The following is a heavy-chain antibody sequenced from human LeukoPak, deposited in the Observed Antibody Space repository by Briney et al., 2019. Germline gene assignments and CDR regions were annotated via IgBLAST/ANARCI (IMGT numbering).Heavy chain of an antibody. CDR1: GCTVSSND. CDR3: ARSKVGALTRLDY. D-gene: IGHD1-26*01. CDR2: IYSGGST. J-gene: IGHJ4*02. Sequence: GGSLRLPCAASGCTVSSNDMSWVRQAPGKGLEWVSVIYSGGSTHYADSVKGRFTISRDNSKNTLYLQMNSLRAEDTAVYYCARSKVGALTRLDYWGQGTRVTVSS. V-gene: IGHV3-66*01.